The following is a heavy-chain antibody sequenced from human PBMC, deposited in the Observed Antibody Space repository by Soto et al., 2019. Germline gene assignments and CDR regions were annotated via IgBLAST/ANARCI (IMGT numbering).Heavy chain of an antibody. CDR2: IYYSGST. CDR1: GGSISSSSYY. V-gene: IGHV4-39*01. D-gene: IGHD3-10*01. J-gene: IGHJ4*02. CDR3: ARLQVRGVIITLPYYFDY. Sequence: SETLSLTCTVSGGSISSSSYYWGWIRQPPGKGLEWIGSIYYSGSTYYNPSLKSRVTISVDTSKNQFSLKLSSVTAADTAVYYCARLQVRGVIITLPYYFDYWGQGTLVTVSS.